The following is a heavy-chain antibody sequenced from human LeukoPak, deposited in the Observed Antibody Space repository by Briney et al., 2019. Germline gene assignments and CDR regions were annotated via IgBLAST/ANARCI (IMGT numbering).Heavy chain of an antibody. J-gene: IGHJ4*02. Sequence: GGSLRLSCAASGFTFSSYWMSWVRQAPGKGLEWVANIKQDGSEKYYVDSVKGRFTISRDNAKNSLYLQMNSLRAEDTAVYYCASFSVVRYYGSGGYWGQGTLVTVSS. V-gene: IGHV3-7*03. CDR1: GFTFSSYW. D-gene: IGHD3-10*01. CDR3: ASFSVVRYYGSGGY. CDR2: IKQDGSEK.